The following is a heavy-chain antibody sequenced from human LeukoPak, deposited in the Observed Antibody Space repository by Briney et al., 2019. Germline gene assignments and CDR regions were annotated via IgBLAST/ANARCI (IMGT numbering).Heavy chain of an antibody. CDR2: ISYDGSNK. D-gene: IGHD5-18*01. CDR1: GFTFSTYG. Sequence: GRSLRLSCAASGFTFSTYGIHWVRQAPDKGLEWVALISYDGSNKYYADSVKGRFTISRDNSKNTLYLQMNSLRAEDTAVYYCTRDVGHSALANWGQGVLVTVSS. CDR3: TRDVGHSALAN. V-gene: IGHV3-30*03. J-gene: IGHJ4*02.